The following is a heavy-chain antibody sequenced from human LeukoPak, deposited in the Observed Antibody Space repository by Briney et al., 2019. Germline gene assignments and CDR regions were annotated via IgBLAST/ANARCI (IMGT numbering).Heavy chain of an antibody. J-gene: IGHJ5*02. D-gene: IGHD1-20*01. Sequence: KPSETLSLTCTVSGDSISSATYYWTWIRQPPGKGLEWVGYIHHSGSTYYKPSLKSRVTISLDRSKDQFSLKLSSVTAADTAVYYCARHSNWNGGVDWFDPWGQGTQVTVSS. V-gene: IGHV4-30-2*01. CDR2: IHHSGST. CDR1: GDSISSATYY. CDR3: ARHSNWNGGVDWFDP.